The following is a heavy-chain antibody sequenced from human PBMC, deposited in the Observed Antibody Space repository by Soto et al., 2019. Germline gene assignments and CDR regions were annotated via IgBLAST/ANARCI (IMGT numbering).Heavy chain of an antibody. V-gene: IGHV4-34*01. CDR1: GGSFSGYY. J-gene: IGHJ6*02. CDR2: INHSGST. D-gene: IGHD2-2*02. Sequence: PSETLSLTCAVYGGSFSGYYLSWIRQPPGKGLEWLGEINHSGSTNYNRSLKSRVTIAVDTSKNQFSLKLSSVTAADTAVYYCARSVGYCSSTSCYISPVGDYGMDVWGQGTTVTVSS. CDR3: ARSVGYCSSTSCYISPVGDYGMDV.